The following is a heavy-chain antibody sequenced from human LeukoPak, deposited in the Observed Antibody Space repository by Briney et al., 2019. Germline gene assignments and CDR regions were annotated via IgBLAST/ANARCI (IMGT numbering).Heavy chain of an antibody. CDR1: GGSFSNYY. V-gene: IGHV4-34*01. D-gene: IGHD1-7*01. Sequence: KPSETLSLTCAVYGGSFSNYYWSWIRQPPGKGLEWIGEINDSGRINYNPSLMSRVTVSVDTSKNQFSLRLTSVTATDTAAYYCARRWNYGRNYYIDVWGNGATVSVSS. CDR2: INDSGRI. J-gene: IGHJ6*03. CDR3: ARRWNYGRNYYIDV.